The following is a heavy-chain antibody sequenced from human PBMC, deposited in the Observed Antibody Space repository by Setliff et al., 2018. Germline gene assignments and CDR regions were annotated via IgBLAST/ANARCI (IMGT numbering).Heavy chain of an antibody. J-gene: IGHJ3*02. Sequence: PGGSLRLSCAASGFTFSSYAMSWVRQAPGKGLEWVSAISGSGGSTYYADSVKGRFTISRDNSKNTLYLQMNSLRAEDTAVYYCAKDQFGSGWYFPYAFGIWGQGTMVTVSS. V-gene: IGHV3-23*01. CDR1: GFTFSSYA. CDR3: AKDQFGSGWYFPYAFGI. D-gene: IGHD6-19*01. CDR2: ISGSGGST.